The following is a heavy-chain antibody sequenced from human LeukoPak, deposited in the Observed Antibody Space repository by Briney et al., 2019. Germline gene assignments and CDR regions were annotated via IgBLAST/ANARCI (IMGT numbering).Heavy chain of an antibody. CDR3: ARIRGSYAIPQGY. CDR1: GGSISSSSYY. D-gene: IGHD3-16*01. CDR2: IYYSGRT. V-gene: IGHV4-39*01. Sequence: PSETLTLTCTVSGGSISSSSYYWGWIRRPPGKGLEWIGSIYYSGRTDYNPSLKSRVTISVDTSKNQFSLKLSSVTAADTAVYYCARIRGSYAIPQGYWGQGTLVTVSS. J-gene: IGHJ4*02.